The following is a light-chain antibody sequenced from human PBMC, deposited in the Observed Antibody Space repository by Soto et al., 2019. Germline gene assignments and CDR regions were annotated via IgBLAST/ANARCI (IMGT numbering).Light chain of an antibody. CDR3: QQYGSSGT. V-gene: IGKV3-20*01. CDR2: GAS. CDR1: QSLSNKIY. Sequence: EIVLTQSPGTLSLSPGERATLSCSAIQSLSNKIYLAWYQQKPGQAPRLLIYGASNRATGIPDRLSGSGSGTDFTLTISRLEPEDFAVYYCQQYGSSGTFGQGTKVDIK. J-gene: IGKJ1*01.